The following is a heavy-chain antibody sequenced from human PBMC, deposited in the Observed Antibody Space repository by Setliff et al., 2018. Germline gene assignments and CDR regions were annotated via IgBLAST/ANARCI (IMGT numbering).Heavy chain of an antibody. CDR2: FYHSGSM. D-gene: IGHD2-15*01. V-gene: IGHV4-59*08. J-gene: IGHJ5*02. CDR1: GGSISSSY. CDR3: ARLVETSTWGNWFDP. Sequence: SETLSLTCTVSGGSISSSYWSWIRQPPGKGLEWIGYFYHSGSMNYNPSLKGRVTMSVDTSNNQLSLKLTSVTAADTAVYYCARLVETSTWGNWFDPWGQGTLVTVSS.